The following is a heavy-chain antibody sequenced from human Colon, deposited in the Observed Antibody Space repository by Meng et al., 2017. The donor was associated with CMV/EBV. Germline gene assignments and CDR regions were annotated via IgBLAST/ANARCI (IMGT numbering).Heavy chain of an antibody. V-gene: IGHV3-30*02. Sequence: GGSLRLSCAASGLTFNGYGLHWVRQAPGKGLEWVAFIGSDGSIKRYADSVKGRMTISRDNSKNTLWLHMDSLRPEDTALYYCAREGYSNFDYWGQGTLVTVSS. CDR1: GLTFNGYG. J-gene: IGHJ4*02. D-gene: IGHD4-11*01. CDR2: IGSDGSIK. CDR3: AREGYSNFDY.